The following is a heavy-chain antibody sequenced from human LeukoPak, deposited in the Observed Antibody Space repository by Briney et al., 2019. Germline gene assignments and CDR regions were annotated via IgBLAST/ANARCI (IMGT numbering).Heavy chain of an antibody. Sequence: GGSLRLSCAASGFTFSSYAMSWVRQAPGEGLEWVSAISGSGGSTYYADSVKGRFTISRDNSKNTLYLQMNSLRAEDTAVYYCAKDQSIVGATTDYWGQGTLVTVSS. V-gene: IGHV3-23*01. CDR3: AKDQSIVGATTDY. CDR1: GFTFSSYA. D-gene: IGHD1-26*01. CDR2: ISGSGGST. J-gene: IGHJ4*02.